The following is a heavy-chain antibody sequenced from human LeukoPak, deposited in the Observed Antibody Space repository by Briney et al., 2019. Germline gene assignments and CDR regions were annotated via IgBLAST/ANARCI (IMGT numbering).Heavy chain of an antibody. J-gene: IGHJ4*02. V-gene: IGHV3-23*01. D-gene: IGHD5-24*01. CDR2: ISGSGGST. CDR3: AKRDGYNSGVDY. CDR1: GFTLSSYA. Sequence: GGSLRLSCAASGFTLSSYAMRWVRQARGKGLEWVSAISGSGGSTYYADSVKGRFTISRDNSKNTLYLQMNSLRAEDTAVYYCAKRDGYNSGVDYWGQETLVTVSS.